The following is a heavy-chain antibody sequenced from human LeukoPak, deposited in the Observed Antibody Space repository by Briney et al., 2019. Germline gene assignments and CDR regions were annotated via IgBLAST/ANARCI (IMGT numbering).Heavy chain of an antibody. CDR2: ISSRGTTI. Sequence: GGSLRLSCAASGFTFSSYEMNWVRQAPGKGLEWVPYISSRGTTIYNADSVKGRFTISRDNAKNSLYLQMNSLRAEDTAVYYCARETVLLWFGELSRWFDPWGQGTLVTVSS. V-gene: IGHV3-48*03. D-gene: IGHD3-10*01. CDR1: GFTFSSYE. J-gene: IGHJ5*02. CDR3: ARETVLLWFGELSRWFDP.